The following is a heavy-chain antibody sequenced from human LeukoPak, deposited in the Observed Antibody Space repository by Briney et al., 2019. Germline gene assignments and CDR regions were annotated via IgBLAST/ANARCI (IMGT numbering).Heavy chain of an antibody. J-gene: IGHJ5*02. CDR1: GGSISSYY. Sequence: SETLSLTCSFSGGSISSYYWSWIRQPPGRGLEWVGYIHYSGSTNYNPSLKSRVTISVDTSKNQFFLKLSSVTAADTAVYYCAVGADCSGGSCYKFDPWGLGTLVTVSS. D-gene: IGHD2-15*01. CDR3: AVGADCSGGSCYKFDP. CDR2: IHYSGST. V-gene: IGHV4-59*08.